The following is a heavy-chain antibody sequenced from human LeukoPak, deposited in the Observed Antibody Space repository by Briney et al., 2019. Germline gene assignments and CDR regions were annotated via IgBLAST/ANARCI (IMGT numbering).Heavy chain of an antibody. D-gene: IGHD4-23*01. CDR2: ISYDGSNK. V-gene: IGHV3-30*04. CDR3: ARVGGSNALD. Sequence: PGGSLRLSCAASGFTFSSYALHWVRQAPGKGLEWVALISYDGSNKFYADSVKGRFTVSRDNSKNTLYLQMNSLRVEDTAVYYCARVGGSNALDWGQGTLVTVSS. J-gene: IGHJ4*02. CDR1: GFTFSSYA.